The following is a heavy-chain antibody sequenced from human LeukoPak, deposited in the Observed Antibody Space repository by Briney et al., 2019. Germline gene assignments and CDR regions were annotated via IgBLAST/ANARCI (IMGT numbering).Heavy chain of an antibody. CDR3: ARGLSSIAAADEEFDY. Sequence: ASVKVSCKASGYTFTSYDINWVRQATGQGLEWMGWMNPNSGNTGYAQKFQGRVIMTRNTSISTAYMELSSLRSEDTAVYYCARGLSSIAAADEEFDYWGQGTLVTVSS. D-gene: IGHD6-13*01. CDR2: MNPNSGNT. CDR1: GYTFTSYD. J-gene: IGHJ4*02. V-gene: IGHV1-8*01.